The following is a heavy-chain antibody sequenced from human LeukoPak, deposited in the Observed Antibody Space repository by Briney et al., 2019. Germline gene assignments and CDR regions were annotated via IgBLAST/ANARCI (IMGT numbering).Heavy chain of an antibody. D-gene: IGHD5-24*01. V-gene: IGHV4-30-2*01. Sequence: PSQTLSLTCTVSGGAISSGGYYWSWIRQPPGKGLEWIGYIYHSGSTNYNPSLKSRVTISVDTSKNQFTMKLSSVTAADTAVYYCATGARDGYNYRGYFDYWGQGTLVTVSS. CDR1: GGAISSGGYY. CDR3: ATGARDGYNYRGYFDY. J-gene: IGHJ4*02. CDR2: IYHSGST.